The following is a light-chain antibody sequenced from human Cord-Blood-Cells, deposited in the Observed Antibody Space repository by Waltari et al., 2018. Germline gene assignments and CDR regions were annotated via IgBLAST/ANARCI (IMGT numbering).Light chain of an antibody. J-gene: IGLJ7*01. CDR3: CSYAGSSTFAV. CDR1: ASDVRSYNV. Sequence: QTALPQPASDSGSPSQSSTIPCNGHASDVRSYNVFSWYQQHPVKAPKLMIFALSKRSSGVSNRFSGSKSGNTASLTISGLQAEDEADYYCCSYAGSSTFAVFGGGTQLTVL. V-gene: IGLV2-23*02. CDR2: ALS.